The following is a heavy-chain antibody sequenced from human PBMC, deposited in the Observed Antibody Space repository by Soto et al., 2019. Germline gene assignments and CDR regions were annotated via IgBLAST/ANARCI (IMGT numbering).Heavy chain of an antibody. D-gene: IGHD5-12*01. V-gene: IGHV5-51*01. CDR1: GYSFTTYW. J-gene: IGHJ4*02. Sequence: VQLVQSGAEVKKPGESLRMSCKGSGYSFTTYWIAWVRQMPGKGPEWMGIIYPGDSETRYNPSFKGQVTISADKSVSTAYLQWSSLKASDTAIYYCARARDGGYGGYDAPLDYWGQGTPVTVSS. CDR2: IYPGDSET. CDR3: ARARDGGYGGYDAPLDY.